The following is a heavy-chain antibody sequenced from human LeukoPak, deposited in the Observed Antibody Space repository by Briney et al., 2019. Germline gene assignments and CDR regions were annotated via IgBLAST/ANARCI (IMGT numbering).Heavy chain of an antibody. Sequence: PGGSLRLSCAASGFTFSSYAMSWVRQAPGKGLEWVSAISGSGGSTYYADSVKGRFTISRDNSKNTLYLQMNSLRAEDTAVYYCAKDLARGYSYGYDGSGEVYDYWGQGTLVTVSS. J-gene: IGHJ4*02. CDR3: AKDLARGYSYGYDGSGEVYDY. CDR1: GFTFSSYA. V-gene: IGHV3-23*01. CDR2: ISGSGGST. D-gene: IGHD5-18*01.